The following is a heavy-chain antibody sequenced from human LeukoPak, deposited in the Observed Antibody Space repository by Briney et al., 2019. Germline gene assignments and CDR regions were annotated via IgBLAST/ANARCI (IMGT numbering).Heavy chain of an antibody. CDR2: IIPIFGTA. D-gene: IGHD3-10*01. J-gene: IGHJ6*04. Sequence: SVKVSCKASGGTFSSYAISWVRQAPAQGLEWMGGIIPIFGTANYAQKFQGRVTITADESTSTAYMELSSLRSEDTAVYYCARDSRSRGWFGELRRPHEYYYYGMDVWGKGTTVTVSS. CDR3: ARDSRSRGWFGELRRPHEYYYYGMDV. V-gene: IGHV1-69*01. CDR1: GGTFSSYA.